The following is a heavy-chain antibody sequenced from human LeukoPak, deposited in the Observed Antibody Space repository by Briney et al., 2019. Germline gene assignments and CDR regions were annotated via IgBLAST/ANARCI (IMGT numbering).Heavy chain of an antibody. Sequence: GGSLRLSCAASGFIFDDHGMHWVRQAPGKGLEWVAVISYDGSNKYYADSVKGRFTISRDNSKNTLYLQMHSLRVEDTAVYYCARAPTVLVGYCSSSSCQADYWGQGTLVTVSS. CDR2: ISYDGSNK. V-gene: IGHV3-30*03. D-gene: IGHD2-2*01. CDR1: GFIFDDHG. CDR3: ARAPTVLVGYCSSSSCQADY. J-gene: IGHJ4*02.